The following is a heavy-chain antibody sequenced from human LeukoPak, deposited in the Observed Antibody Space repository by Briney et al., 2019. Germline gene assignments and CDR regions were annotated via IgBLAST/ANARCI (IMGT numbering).Heavy chain of an antibody. CDR2: MNPNSGNT. J-gene: IGHJ5*01. Sequence: ASVKVSCKSSVYTFTNYDIDWLRQATGQGLEWMGWMNPNSGNTGYAQTFQDRVTITRDTSISTVYMELTSLKSEVTAVYYRAPAQTPPRATPSAQLGSWGQGTLATVSS. D-gene: IGHD3-10*01. CDR1: VYTFTNYD. V-gene: IGHV1-8*02. CDR3: APAQTPPRATPSAQLGS.